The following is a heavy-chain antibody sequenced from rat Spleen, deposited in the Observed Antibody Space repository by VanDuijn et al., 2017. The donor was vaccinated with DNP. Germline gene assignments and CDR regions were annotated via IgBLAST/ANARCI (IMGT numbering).Heavy chain of an antibody. CDR1: GFTFSDYN. V-gene: IGHV5-7*01. CDR2: ISYDGSST. CDR3: ARWGGDYFDY. J-gene: IGHJ2*01. Sequence: EVQLVESGGGLVQPGRSLKLSCAASGFTFSDYNMAWVRQAPKKGLEWVATISYDGSSTYYRDSVKGRFTISRDNAKSTLYLQMDSLRSEDTATYYCARWGGDYFDYWGQGVMVTVSS.